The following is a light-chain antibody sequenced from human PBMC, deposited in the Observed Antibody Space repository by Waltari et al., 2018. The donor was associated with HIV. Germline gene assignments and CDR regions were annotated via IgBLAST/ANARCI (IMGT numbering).Light chain of an antibody. Sequence: QSVLTQPPSVSGAPGQRVTIPCTGSSPNIRAGYDVHWYQQLPGTAPKLLIYGNSNRPSGVPDRFSGSKSGTSASLAITGLQAEDEADYYCQSYDSSLSGVFGGGTKLTVL. CDR3: QSYDSSLSGV. J-gene: IGLJ2*01. CDR1: SPNIRAGYD. V-gene: IGLV1-40*01. CDR2: GNS.